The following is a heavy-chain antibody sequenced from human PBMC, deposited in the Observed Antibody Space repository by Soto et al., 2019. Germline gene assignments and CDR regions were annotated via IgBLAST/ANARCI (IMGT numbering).Heavy chain of an antibody. CDR1: GXTFNTHW. D-gene: IGHD1-26*01. J-gene: IGHJ4*02. V-gene: IGHV3-74*01. CDR2: IYFDGITT. Sequence: LRLSVTASGXTFNTHWMHWVRQAPGKGLVWVSRIYFDGITTNYADSVKGRLTVSRDNAKNTVYLHVNTLRDEDTAVYYCARGGAMGVDYWGQGTLVTVSS. CDR3: ARGGAMGVDY.